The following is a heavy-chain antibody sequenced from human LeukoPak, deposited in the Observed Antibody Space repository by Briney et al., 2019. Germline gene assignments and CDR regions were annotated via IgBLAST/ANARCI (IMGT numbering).Heavy chain of an antibody. Sequence: GGSLRLSCAASGFTFSNYAMTWVRQAPGKGLVWVSRISSDGSSTSYADSVKGRFTISRDNAKNTLHLQMNSLRAEDTAVYYCVRDAFGVDKSPFWGQGTLVTVSS. CDR1: GFTFSNYA. CDR3: VRDAFGVDKSPF. CDR2: ISSDGSST. V-gene: IGHV3-74*01. D-gene: IGHD3-3*01. J-gene: IGHJ4*02.